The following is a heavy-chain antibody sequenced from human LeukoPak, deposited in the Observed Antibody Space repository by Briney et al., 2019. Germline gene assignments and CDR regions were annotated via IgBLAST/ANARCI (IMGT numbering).Heavy chain of an antibody. Sequence: ASVKVSCKVSGYTFTDYYMHWVQQAPGKGLEWMGLVDPEDGETIYAEKFQGRVTITADTSTDTAYMELSSLGSGDTAVYYCATEKVGATRDFDYWGQGTLVTVSS. CDR2: VDPEDGET. CDR1: GYTFTDYY. CDR3: ATEKVGATRDFDY. V-gene: IGHV1-69-2*01. J-gene: IGHJ4*02. D-gene: IGHD1-26*01.